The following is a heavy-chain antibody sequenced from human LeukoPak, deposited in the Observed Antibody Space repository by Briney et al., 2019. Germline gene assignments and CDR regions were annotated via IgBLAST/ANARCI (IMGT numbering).Heavy chain of an antibody. CDR2: FEPEEAKM. CDR3: ATRSGDFWTGYVD. V-gene: IGHV1-24*01. CDR1: GYRVTELS. D-gene: IGHD3/OR15-3a*01. Sequence: VASVKVSCKVSGYRVTELSMRRGRDGLGKGLENLGSFEPEEAKMVYEKKFQGRVTMTEDTSTDTAYMELRGLTSEDTAVYYCATRSGDFWTGYVDWGQRTLVAVSS. J-gene: IGHJ4*02.